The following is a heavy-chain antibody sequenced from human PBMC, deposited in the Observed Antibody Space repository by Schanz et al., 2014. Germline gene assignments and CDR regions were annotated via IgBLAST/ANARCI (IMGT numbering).Heavy chain of an antibody. V-gene: IGHV3-7*01. Sequence: DVQLVESGGGLVQSGGSLRLSCAASGFNFGDYYMTWVRQAPGKGLESVAKINPDGSGKYYVVSVEGRFTISRDNAKKSLDLHMNSLTAEDTAVYYCATENWWTVKKWGQGTLVTVSS. CDR1: GFNFGDYY. CDR3: ATENWWTVKK. J-gene: IGHJ4*02. CDR2: INPDGSGK. D-gene: IGHD2-15*01.